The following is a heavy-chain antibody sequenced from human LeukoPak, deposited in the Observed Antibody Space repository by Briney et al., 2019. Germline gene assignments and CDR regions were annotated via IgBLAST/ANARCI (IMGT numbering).Heavy chain of an antibody. J-gene: IGHJ4*02. CDR2: ISAYNGNT. D-gene: IGHD6-19*01. CDR3: ARDDRGYSSGWSRY. Sequence: ASVKVSCTASGYTFTSYGISWVRQAPGQGLEWMGWISAYNGNTNYAQKLQGRVTMTADTSTSTAYMELRSLRSDDTAVYYCARDDRGYSSGWSRYWGQGTLVTVSS. V-gene: IGHV1-18*01. CDR1: GYTFTSYG.